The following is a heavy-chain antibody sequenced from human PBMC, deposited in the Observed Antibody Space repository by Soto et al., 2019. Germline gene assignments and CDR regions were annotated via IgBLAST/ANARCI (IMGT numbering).Heavy chain of an antibody. V-gene: IGHV1-3*01. Sequence: QVQLVQSGAEVKKPGASVKVSCKASGYTFTSYAMHWVRQAPGQRLEWMGWINAGNGNTKYSQKFQGRVTITRDTAASTAYMELSSLRSEDTAVYYCARDSREKNYDYIWGSYRYWWFDPWGQGTLVTVSS. CDR1: GYTFTSYA. J-gene: IGHJ5*02. CDR2: INAGNGNT. CDR3: ARDSREKNYDYIWGSYRYWWFDP. D-gene: IGHD3-16*02.